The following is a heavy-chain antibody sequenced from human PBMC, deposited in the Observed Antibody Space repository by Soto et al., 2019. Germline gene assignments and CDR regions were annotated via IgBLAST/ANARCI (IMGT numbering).Heavy chain of an antibody. D-gene: IGHD3-10*01. CDR3: ARAYGSGYMDV. CDR1: GGSISSGGYY. CDR2: IYYSGST. J-gene: IGHJ6*02. Sequence: QVQLQESGPGLVKPSQTLSLTCTVSGGSISSGGYYWSWIRQHPGKGLEWIGYIYYSGSTYYNPSLKSRVSRSVDTSKNQLALKLSSVTAADTAVYYCARAYGSGYMDVLGHGTTVTVSS. V-gene: IGHV4-31*03.